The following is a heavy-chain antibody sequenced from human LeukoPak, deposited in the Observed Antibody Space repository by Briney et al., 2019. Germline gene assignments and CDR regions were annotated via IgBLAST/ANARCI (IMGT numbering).Heavy chain of an antibody. CDR3: AKVRQLVPDY. CDR2: ISPSGGVT. CDR1: GFTFSSYA. J-gene: IGHJ4*02. V-gene: IGHV3-23*01. D-gene: IGHD6-13*01. Sequence: GGSLRLSCATSGFTFSSYAMSWVRQAPGKGLEWVSTISPSGGVTFYSDSVRGRFTISRDYSKDTLFLQMNSLRAEDTALYYCAKVRQLVPDYWGQGTLVTVSS.